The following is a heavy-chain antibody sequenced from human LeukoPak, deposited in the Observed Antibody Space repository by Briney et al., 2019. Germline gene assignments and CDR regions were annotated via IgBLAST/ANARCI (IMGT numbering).Heavy chain of an antibody. Sequence: PSETLSLTCTVSGGSISSYYWSWIRQPPGKGLEWIGSIYYSGSTYYNPSLKSRVTISVDTSKNQFSLKLSSVTAADTAVYYCARVSPGRYFDYWGQGTLVTVSS. J-gene: IGHJ4*02. D-gene: IGHD3-10*01. CDR3: ARVSPGRYFDY. CDR1: GGSISSYY. V-gene: IGHV4-59*12. CDR2: IYYSGST.